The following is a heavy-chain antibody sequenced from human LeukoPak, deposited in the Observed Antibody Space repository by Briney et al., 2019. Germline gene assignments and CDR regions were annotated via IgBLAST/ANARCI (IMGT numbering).Heavy chain of an antibody. D-gene: IGHD3-16*01. CDR2: ISSSGGAI. V-gene: IGHV3-48*02. J-gene: IGHJ4*02. CDR3: ATVRSASHLGE. Sequence: SGGSLRLSCAASGFTFSSYSMDWVRQAPGKGLEWISYISSSGGAIYYADSVKGRFTISRDNAKNSLYLQMNSPRDEDTAVYYCATVRSASHLGEWGQGTLVTVSS. CDR1: GFTFSSYS.